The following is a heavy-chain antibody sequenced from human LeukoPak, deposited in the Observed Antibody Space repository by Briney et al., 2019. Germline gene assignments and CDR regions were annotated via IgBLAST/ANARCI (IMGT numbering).Heavy chain of an antibody. J-gene: IGHJ5*02. D-gene: IGHD6-19*01. CDR1: GFTFSSYS. V-gene: IGHV3-48*04. CDR3: ARVKQWLGFDP. CDR2: IGSSSSTI. Sequence: GGSLRLSCAASGFTFSSYSMNWVRQAPGKGLEWVSYIGSSSSTIYYADSVKGRFTISRDNAKNSLYLQMNSLRAEDTAVYYCARVKQWLGFDPWGQGTLVTVSS.